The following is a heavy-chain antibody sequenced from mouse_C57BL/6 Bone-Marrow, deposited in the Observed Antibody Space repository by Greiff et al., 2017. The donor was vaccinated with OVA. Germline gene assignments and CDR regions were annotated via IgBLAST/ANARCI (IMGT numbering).Heavy chain of an antibody. J-gene: IGHJ1*03. D-gene: IGHD2-1*01. CDR3: AREEDYGNWYFDV. Sequence: QVQLQQPGAELVRPGTSVKLSCKASGYTFTSYWMHWVKQRPGQGLAWIGVIDPSDSYTNYNQKFKGKATLTVDTSSSTAYMQLSSLTSEDSAVYYCAREEDYGNWYFDVWGTGTTVTVSS. CDR1: GYTFTSYW. V-gene: IGHV1-59*01. CDR2: IDPSDSYT.